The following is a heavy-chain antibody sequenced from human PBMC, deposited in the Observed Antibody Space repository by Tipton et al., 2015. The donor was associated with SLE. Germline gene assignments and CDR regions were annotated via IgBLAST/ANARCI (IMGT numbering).Heavy chain of an antibody. V-gene: IGHV3-30*03. CDR2: ISNDGGHI. J-gene: IGHJ6*03. D-gene: IGHD2-2*01. Sequence: RSLRLSCAASGFTFSSYGMNWVRQAPGKGLEWVALISNDGGHIYYADSVKGRFTISRDNSKNTLYLQMNSLRAEDTAVYYCARDYSSITGLEYMDVWGRGTTVTVSS. CDR3: ARDYSSITGLEYMDV. CDR1: GFTFSSYG.